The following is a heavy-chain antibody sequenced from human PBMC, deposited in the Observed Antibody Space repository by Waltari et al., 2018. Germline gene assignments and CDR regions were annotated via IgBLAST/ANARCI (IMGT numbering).Heavy chain of an antibody. CDR3: ATDPLVLWFGELF. D-gene: IGHD3-10*01. Sequence: EVQLVQSGAEVKKPGATVKISCKASGYTFTDYYMHWVQQAPGKGLEWKGRVDPEDGETIYAEKFQGRVAITADTSTDTAYMELNSLGAEDTAVYYCATDPLVLWFGELFWGQGTLVTVSS. CDR2: VDPEDGET. CDR1: GYTFTDYY. V-gene: IGHV1-69-2*01. J-gene: IGHJ4*02.